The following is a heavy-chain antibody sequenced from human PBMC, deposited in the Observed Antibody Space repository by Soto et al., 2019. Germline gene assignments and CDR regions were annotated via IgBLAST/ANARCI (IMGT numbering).Heavy chain of an antibody. J-gene: IGHJ5*02. D-gene: IGHD5-18*01. CDR2: SVVGSGNT. CDR1: GFTFTSSA. CDR3: AADLPDTAMMENWYDP. Sequence: QMQLVQSGPELKKPGTAVKVSCKASGFTFTSSAMQWVRQARGQRLEWIGWSVVGSGNTNYAQKFQERVTITRDMSTSTAYMELSSLGSEDTAVYYCAADLPDTAMMENWYDPWGQGTLVTVSS. V-gene: IGHV1-58*02.